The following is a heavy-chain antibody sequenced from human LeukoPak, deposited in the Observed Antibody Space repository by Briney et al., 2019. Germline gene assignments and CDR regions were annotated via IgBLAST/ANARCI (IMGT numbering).Heavy chain of an antibody. CDR1: GFTFSSYD. J-gene: IGHJ4*02. CDR2: ISGGGGST. CDR3: ARRAGAYSHPYDY. D-gene: IGHD4/OR15-4a*01. V-gene: IGHV3-23*01. Sequence: PGGSLRLSCAASGFTFSSYDMSWVRQAPGKGLEWVSVISGGGGSTYYADSVKGRFTISRDNSKNTLYLQMNSLRAEDTAVYYCARRAGAYSHPYDYWGQGTLVTVSS.